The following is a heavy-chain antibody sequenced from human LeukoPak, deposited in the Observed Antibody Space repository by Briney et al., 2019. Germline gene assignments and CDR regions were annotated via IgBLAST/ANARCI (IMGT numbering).Heavy chain of an antibody. CDR3: ARILYYYHGMDV. J-gene: IGHJ6*02. V-gene: IGHV4-34*01. CDR1: GGSFSGYY. Sequence: SETLSLTCAVYGGSFSGYYWSWIRQPPGKGLEWIGEINHSGSTNYNPSLKSRVTISVDTSKNQFSLKLSSVTAADTAVYYCARILYYYHGMDVWGQGTTVTVSS. CDR2: INHSGST.